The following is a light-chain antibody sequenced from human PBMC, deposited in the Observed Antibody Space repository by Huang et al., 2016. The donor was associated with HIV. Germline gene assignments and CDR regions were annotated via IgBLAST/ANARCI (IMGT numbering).Light chain of an antibody. CDR1: QIVSSH. Sequence: ETVMTQSPVTLSVSPGDRASLSCRSSQIVSSHLAGYQQKPGQAPRLLIYAASTRATGVPARFSGSGAGTDFTLTISTLQSEDSAVYYCQQYNDFRSTFGPGTRVEIK. CDR2: AAS. CDR3: QQYNDFRST. V-gene: IGKV3-15*01. J-gene: IGKJ3*01.